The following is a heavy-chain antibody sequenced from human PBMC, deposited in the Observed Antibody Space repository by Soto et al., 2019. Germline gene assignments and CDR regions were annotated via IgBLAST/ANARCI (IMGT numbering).Heavy chain of an antibody. V-gene: IGHV1-46*03. CDR1: GYTFTSYY. J-gene: IGHJ3*02. D-gene: IGHD4-17*01. CDR2: INPSGGST. Sequence: ASVKVSCKASGYTFTSYYMHWVRQAPGQGLEWMGIINPSGGSTSYAQKFQGRVTMTRDTSTSTVYMELSSLRSEDTAVYYCARHPENTVTTENDAFDIWGQGTMVTVSS. CDR3: ARHPENTVTTENDAFDI.